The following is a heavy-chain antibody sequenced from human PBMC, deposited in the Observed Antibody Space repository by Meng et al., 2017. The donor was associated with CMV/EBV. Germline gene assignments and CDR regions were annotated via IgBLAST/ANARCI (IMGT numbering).Heavy chain of an antibody. V-gene: IGHV4-31*03. D-gene: IGHD3/OR15-3a*01. J-gene: IGHJ4*02. CDR1: GGSISSGGYY. Sequence: SETLSLTCTVSGGSISSGGYYWSWIRQHPGEGLEWIGYIYYSGSTYYNPSLKSRVTISVDTSKNQFSLKLSSVTAADTAVYYCARGQVDRLSFDYWGQGTLVTVSS. CDR2: IYYSGST. CDR3: ARGQVDRLSFDY.